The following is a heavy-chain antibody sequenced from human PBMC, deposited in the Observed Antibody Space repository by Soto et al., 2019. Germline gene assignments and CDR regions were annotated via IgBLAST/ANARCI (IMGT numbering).Heavy chain of an antibody. V-gene: IGHV1-2*02. CDR2: INPNSGGT. D-gene: IGHD3-3*01. J-gene: IGHJ3*02. CDR1: GYTFTDYY. CDR3: ARSKPNYDFWDDLTSRDTFDI. Sequence: ASVKVSCKASGYTFTDYYMHWVRQAPGQGLEWLGWINPNSGGTNYAQKFQGSVTMTRDTSISTAYMELSRLRSDDTAGYYCARSKPNYDFWDDLTSRDTFDIWRQGTMVTVSS.